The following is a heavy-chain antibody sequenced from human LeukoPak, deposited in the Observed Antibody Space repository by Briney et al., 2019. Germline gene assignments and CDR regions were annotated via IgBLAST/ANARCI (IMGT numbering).Heavy chain of an antibody. CDR3: AKGAARTRKGITTILTGYYNADYFDY. CDR2: IQYDGSNK. Sequence: PGRSLRLSCAASGFTFSTYAMHWVRQAPGKGLEWVAYIQYDGSNKQYADSVKGRFSISRDNSKNILYLQMNSLRAEDTAVYYCAKGAARTRKGITTILTGYYNADYFDYWGQGTLVTVSS. V-gene: IGHV3-30*04. J-gene: IGHJ4*02. CDR1: GFTFSTYA. D-gene: IGHD3-9*01.